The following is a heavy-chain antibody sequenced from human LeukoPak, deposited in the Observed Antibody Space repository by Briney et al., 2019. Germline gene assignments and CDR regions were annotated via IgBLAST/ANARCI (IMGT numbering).Heavy chain of an antibody. D-gene: IGHD2-2*01. Sequence: SETLSLTCTVSGGSISSSSYYWGWIRQPPGKGLEWIGSIYYSGSTYYNPSLKSRVTISVDTSKNQFSLKLSSVTAADTAVHYCARGSSSSIGAWTWFDPWGQGTLVTVSS. CDR1: GGSISSSSYY. CDR3: ARGSSSSIGAWTWFDP. CDR2: IYYSGST. J-gene: IGHJ5*02. V-gene: IGHV4-39*01.